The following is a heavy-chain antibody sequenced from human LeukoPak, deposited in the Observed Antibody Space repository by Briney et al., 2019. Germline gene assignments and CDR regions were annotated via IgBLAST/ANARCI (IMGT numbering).Heavy chain of an antibody. D-gene: IGHD1-26*01. CDR1: GGSISRSSYY. CDR2: IYNSGST. Sequence: PSETLSLTCTVSGGSISRSSYYWGWIRQPPGKGLEWIGTIYNSGSTYYNPSLKSRVTISVDTSKNQFSMKLNSVTAADTAVYYCARVGNRAYYYSYYMDVWGKGTTVTVSS. V-gene: IGHV4-39*01. J-gene: IGHJ6*03. CDR3: ARVGNRAYYYSYYMDV.